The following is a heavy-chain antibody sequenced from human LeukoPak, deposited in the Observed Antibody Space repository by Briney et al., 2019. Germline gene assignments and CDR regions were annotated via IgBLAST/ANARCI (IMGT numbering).Heavy chain of an antibody. CDR1: GASIITTDYH. V-gene: IGHV4-39*02. D-gene: IGHD6-6*01. J-gene: IGHJ4*02. CDR2: IYYSGTT. CDR3: ARETASSVEF. Sequence: SETLSLTCTVSGASIITTDYHWGWIRQPPGKGLEWIGSIYYSGTTYYNSSLKSRLTISVDTSRNHFSLSLSSVTAADTAIYYCARETASSVEFWGQGSLVTVSS.